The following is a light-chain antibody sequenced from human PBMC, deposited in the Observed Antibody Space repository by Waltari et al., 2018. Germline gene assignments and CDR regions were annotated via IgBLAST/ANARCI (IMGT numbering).Light chain of an antibody. Sequence: QSALTQPAAVSGSPGQSVTISCIGASSDIGRYDIVSWYQQHPGNAPKLVISYVSKRPSGVSDRFSGSKSGDTASLTISGLQFEDEADYYCCSYAGNYVWVFGGGTRLTVL. CDR2: YVS. CDR1: SSDIGRYDI. CDR3: CSYAGNYVWV. J-gene: IGLJ3*02. V-gene: IGLV2-23*02.